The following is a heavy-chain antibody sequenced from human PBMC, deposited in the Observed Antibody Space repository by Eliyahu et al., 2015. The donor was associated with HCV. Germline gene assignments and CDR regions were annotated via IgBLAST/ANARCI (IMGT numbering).Heavy chain of an antibody. CDR1: GXPFXTGSSY. CDR3: AKLNLGFGGYDYFFDS. D-gene: IGHD5-12*01. Sequence: QLQLQESGPGLMKPSETLSXTCSVSGXPFXTGSSYWGWIRQPPGKGRGWIGGIFDDGRAFYNPSLGSRITISEDTSRKQFSLRLSSVTAADTAVYFCAKLNLGFGGYDYFFDSWGQGTLVTVSS. J-gene: IGHJ4*02. V-gene: IGHV4-39*01. CDR2: IFDDGRA.